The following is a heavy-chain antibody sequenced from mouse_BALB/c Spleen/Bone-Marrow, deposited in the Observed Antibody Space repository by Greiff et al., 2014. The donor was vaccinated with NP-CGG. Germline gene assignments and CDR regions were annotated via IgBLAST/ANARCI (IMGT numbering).Heavy chain of an antibody. D-gene: IGHD2-4*01. CDR2: ISDGGSYT. J-gene: IGHJ2*01. CDR1: GFTFSDYY. Sequence: EVQRVESGGGLVKPGGSLKLSCAASGFTFSDYYMHWVRQTPEKRLEWVATISDGGSYTYYPDSVKGRFTISRDNAKNNLYLQMSSLKSEDTAMYYCARDRGGITPFDYWGQGTTLTVSS. CDR3: ARDRGGITPFDY. V-gene: IGHV5-4*02.